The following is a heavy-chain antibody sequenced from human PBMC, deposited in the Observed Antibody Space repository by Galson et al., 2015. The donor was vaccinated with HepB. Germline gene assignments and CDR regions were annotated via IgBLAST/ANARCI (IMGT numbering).Heavy chain of an antibody. V-gene: IGHV4-61*02. CDR3: AREGVGATGMLVDY. CDR1: CGSISSGSYY. Sequence: TLSLTCTVSCGSISSGSYYWSWLRQPAGRGLEWIGRIDTSGSTNYNPSLKNRVTISVDTSKNQFSLKLRSVTAADTAVYYCAREGVGATGMLVDYWGQGALVTVSS. D-gene: IGHD1-26*01. CDR2: IDTSGST. J-gene: IGHJ4*02.